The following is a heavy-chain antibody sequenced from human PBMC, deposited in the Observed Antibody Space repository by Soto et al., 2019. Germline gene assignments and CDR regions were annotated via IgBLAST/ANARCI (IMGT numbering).Heavy chain of an antibody. CDR3: ARESHDILTGPPWVWYFDL. V-gene: IGHV4-34*01. CDR2: INDRGSI. D-gene: IGHD3-9*01. J-gene: IGHJ2*01. Sequence: QVQLQQWGAGPLRPLETLSLTCGVSGGSFSGYYWAWIRQSPGKGLEWIGEINDRGSINYNPSLKSRGSISVDTSTNHYSLNLRSVTAADTAVYYCARESHDILTGPPWVWYFDLWGRGTLVTVSS. CDR1: GGSFSGYY.